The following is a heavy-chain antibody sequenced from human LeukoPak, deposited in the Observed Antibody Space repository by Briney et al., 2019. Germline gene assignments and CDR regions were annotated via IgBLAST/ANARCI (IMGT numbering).Heavy chain of an antibody. CDR3: ARDRYYDYVWGSYRSKPDAFDI. Sequence: SGGFLRLSCAASGFTFSSYWMSWVRQAPGKGLEWVANIKQDGSEKYYVDSVKGRFTISRDNAKNSLYLQMNSLRAEDTAVYYCARDRYYDYVWGSYRSKPDAFDIWGQGTMVTVSS. V-gene: IGHV3-7*01. CDR2: IKQDGSEK. D-gene: IGHD3-16*02. J-gene: IGHJ3*02. CDR1: GFTFSSYW.